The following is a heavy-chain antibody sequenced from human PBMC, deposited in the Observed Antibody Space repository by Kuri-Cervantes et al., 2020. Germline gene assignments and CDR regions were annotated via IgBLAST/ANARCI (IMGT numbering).Heavy chain of an antibody. V-gene: IGHV3-11*01. J-gene: IGHJ4*02. Sequence: GESLKISCAASGFTFSDYYMSWIRQAPGKGLEWVSYISSIGSTIYYADSVKGRFTISRDNAKNSLYLQMNSLRAEDTAVYYCARNGAPYDFWSGYYPPFDYWGQGTLVTVSS. CDR2: ISSIGSTI. CDR3: ARNGAPYDFWSGYYPPFDY. D-gene: IGHD3-3*01. CDR1: GFTFSDYY.